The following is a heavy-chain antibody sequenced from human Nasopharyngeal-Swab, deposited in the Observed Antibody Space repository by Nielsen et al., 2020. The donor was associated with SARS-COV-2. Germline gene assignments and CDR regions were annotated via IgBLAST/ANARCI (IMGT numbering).Heavy chain of an antibody. J-gene: IGHJ3*02. D-gene: IGHD1-26*01. Sequence: ASVKVSCKASGYTFTSYYMHWVRQAPGQGLEWMGIINPSGGSTSYAQKFQGRVTMTRDTSTSTVYMELSSLRSEDTAVYYCATVAVGATPGGAFDIWGQGTMVTVSS. CDR3: ATVAVGATPGGAFDI. CDR1: GYTFTSYY. CDR2: INPSGGST. V-gene: IGHV1-46*01.